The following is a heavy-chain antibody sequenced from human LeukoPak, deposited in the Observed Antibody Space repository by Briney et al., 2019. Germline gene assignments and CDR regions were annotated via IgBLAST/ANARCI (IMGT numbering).Heavy chain of an antibody. Sequence: SETPSLTCAVSGYSISSGYYWGWIRQPPGKGLEWIGSIYHSGSTYYNPSLKSRVTISVDTSKNQFSLKLSSVTAADTAGYYWARHGRGAIDHFDYWGQGTLVTVSS. CDR2: IYHSGST. CDR1: GYSISSGYY. D-gene: IGHD3-16*02. CDR3: ARHGRGAIDHFDY. J-gene: IGHJ4*02. V-gene: IGHV4-38-2*01.